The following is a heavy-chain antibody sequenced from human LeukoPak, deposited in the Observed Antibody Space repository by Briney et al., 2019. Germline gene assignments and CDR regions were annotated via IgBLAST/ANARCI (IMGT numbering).Heavy chain of an antibody. D-gene: IGHD6-13*01. V-gene: IGHV3-23*01. CDR3: ANPIAAAGTLDY. CDR1: GFTFSSYS. Sequence: GGSLRLSCAASGFTFSSYSMNWVRQAPGKGLEWVSAISGSGGSTYYADSVKSRFTISRDNSKNTLYLQMNSLRAEDTAVYYCANPIAAAGTLDYWGQGTLVTVSS. CDR2: ISGSGGST. J-gene: IGHJ4*02.